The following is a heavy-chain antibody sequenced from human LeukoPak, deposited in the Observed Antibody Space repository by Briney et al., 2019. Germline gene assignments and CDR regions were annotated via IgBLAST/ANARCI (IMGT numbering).Heavy chain of an antibody. J-gene: IGHJ4*02. Sequence: GGSLRLSCAASGFTFSSYSMNWVRQAPGKGLEWVSYISSSSSTIYYADSVKGRFTISRDNSKNTLYLQMNSLRAEDTAVYYCAKLPTVTTPYSDYWGQGTLVTVSS. D-gene: IGHD4-17*01. CDR2: ISSSSSTI. V-gene: IGHV3-48*01. CDR3: AKLPTVTTPYSDY. CDR1: GFTFSSYS.